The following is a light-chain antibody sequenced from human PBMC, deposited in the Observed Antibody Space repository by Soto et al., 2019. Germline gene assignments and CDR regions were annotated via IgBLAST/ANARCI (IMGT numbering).Light chain of an antibody. CDR3: QQYNSDSLYT. Sequence: DIQLTQSPSTLSASVGDRVAITCRASQSFGTWLAWYQQKPGKAPNLLIYRTSSLGRGVPSRFSGGGSGTEFTLTISSLQPDEFAPYYCQQYNSDSLYTLGQGTKVEIK. CDR2: RTS. V-gene: IGKV1-5*03. J-gene: IGKJ2*01. CDR1: QSFGTW.